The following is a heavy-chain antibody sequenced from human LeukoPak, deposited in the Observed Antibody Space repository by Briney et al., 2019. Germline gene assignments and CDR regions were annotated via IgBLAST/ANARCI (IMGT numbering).Heavy chain of an antibody. D-gene: IGHD2-15*01. CDR1: GFTFSSYN. J-gene: IGHJ4*02. V-gene: IGHV3-21*01. Sequence: GGSLRLSCAASGFTFSSYNINWVRQAPGKGLEWVSSITGSTTYIPYADSVKGRFTISRDNAKNSLYLQMNSLRDEDTAVYYCARPQRGYCSGGSCWFDYWGQGALVTVSS. CDR2: ITGSTTYI. CDR3: ARPQRGYCSGGSCWFDY.